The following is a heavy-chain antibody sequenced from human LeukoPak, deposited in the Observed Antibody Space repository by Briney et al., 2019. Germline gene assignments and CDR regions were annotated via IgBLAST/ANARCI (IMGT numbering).Heavy chain of an antibody. Sequence: TSETLSLTCTVSGGSISSSSYYWGWIRQPPGKGLEWIGSIYYSGSTYYNPSLKSRVTISVDTSKNQFSLKLSSVTAADTAVYYCAWTGFTMIVHDAFDIWGQGTMVTVSS. CDR1: GGSISSSSYY. V-gene: IGHV4-39*07. J-gene: IGHJ3*02. CDR3: AWTGFTMIVHDAFDI. CDR2: IYYSGST. D-gene: IGHD3-22*01.